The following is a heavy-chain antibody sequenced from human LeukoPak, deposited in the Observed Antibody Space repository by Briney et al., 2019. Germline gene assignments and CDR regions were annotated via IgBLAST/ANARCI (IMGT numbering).Heavy chain of an antibody. V-gene: IGHV5-51*01. Sequence: GESLKSSCNGSGYSFTSYWIGWVRQTPGKGLEGMGIIYPGDSDTRYSPSSQGQVTISADKSISTAYLQWINLKASDTAMYYCARHSQLYRSSTSCYEKGIDYWGQGTLVTVSS. D-gene: IGHD2-2*01. CDR3: ARHSQLYRSSTSCYEKGIDY. CDR2: IYPGDSDT. J-gene: IGHJ4*02. CDR1: GYSFTSYW.